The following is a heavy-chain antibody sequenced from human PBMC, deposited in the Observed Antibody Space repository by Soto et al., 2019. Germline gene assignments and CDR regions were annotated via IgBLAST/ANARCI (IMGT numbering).Heavy chain of an antibody. CDR2: IIPVFGTA. V-gene: IGHV1-69*12. Sequence: QVQLVQSGAEVKKPGSSVKVSCKASGGTLSNYGISWVRQAPGQGLEWMGGIIPVFGTANYAQKFQGRVTIPADEPTNTVDMDVSSLGSDDTGVYYCARGDATKIVVTTYYGMDVWGQGTTVTVSS. J-gene: IGHJ6*02. CDR3: ARGDATKIVVTTYYGMDV. D-gene: IGHD4-17*01. CDR1: GGTLSNYG.